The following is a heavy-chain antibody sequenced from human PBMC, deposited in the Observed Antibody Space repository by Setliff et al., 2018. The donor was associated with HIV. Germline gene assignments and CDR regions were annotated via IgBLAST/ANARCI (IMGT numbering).Heavy chain of an antibody. Sequence: SETLSLTCAVYGPSFSGYYWNWIRQFPGKSLEWIGEINHSGTTNYSPSFKSRPNISVDVSKNQFSLRLASLSAADTAAYFCAAKPMIRGRPFAFWGQATLVTVS. V-gene: IGHV4-34*01. CDR3: AAKPMIRGRPFAF. D-gene: IGHD3-10*01. CDR2: INHSGTT. CDR1: GPSFSGYY. J-gene: IGHJ4*02.